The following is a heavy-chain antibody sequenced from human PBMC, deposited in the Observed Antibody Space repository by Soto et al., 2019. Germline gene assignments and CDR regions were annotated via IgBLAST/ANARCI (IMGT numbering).Heavy chain of an antibody. CDR3: ARVERYYDSSGYYLGWFDP. D-gene: IGHD3-22*01. V-gene: IGHV4-34*01. J-gene: IGHJ5*02. CDR2: INHSGST. Sequence: TLSLTCAVYGGSFSGYYWSWIRQPPGKGLGWIGEINHSGSTNYNPSLKSRVTISVDTSKNQFSLKLSSVTAADTAVYYCARVERYYDSSGYYLGWFDPWGQGTLVTVSS. CDR1: GGSFSGYY.